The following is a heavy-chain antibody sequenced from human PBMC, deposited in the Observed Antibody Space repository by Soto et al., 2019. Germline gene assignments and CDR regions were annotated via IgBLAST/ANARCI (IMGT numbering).Heavy chain of an antibody. V-gene: IGHV3-30*18. CDR1: GFTFSSYG. D-gene: IGHD3-22*01. CDR2: ISYDGSNK. Sequence: QVQLVESGGGVVQPGRSLRLSCAASGFTFSSYGMHWVRQAPGKGLEWVAVISYDGSNKYYADSVKGRFTISRDNSKNTLYLQMNSLRAEDTAVYYCAKAREYYDSSGYPDYWGQGTLVTVSS. CDR3: AKAREYYDSSGYPDY. J-gene: IGHJ4*02.